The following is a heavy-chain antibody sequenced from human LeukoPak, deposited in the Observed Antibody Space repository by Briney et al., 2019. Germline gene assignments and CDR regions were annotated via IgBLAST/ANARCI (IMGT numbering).Heavy chain of an antibody. CDR2: INHNGNVN. D-gene: IGHD3-16*01. CDR3: AGGGVWAV. J-gene: IGHJ6*02. CDR1: GFTFSSYW. V-gene: IGHV3-7*03. Sequence: GGSLRLSCAASGFTFSSYWMNWARQAPGKGLEWVASINHNGNVNYYVDSVKGRFTISRDNAKNSLYLQMSNLRAEDTAVYFCAGGGVWAVGGQGPTVPVSS.